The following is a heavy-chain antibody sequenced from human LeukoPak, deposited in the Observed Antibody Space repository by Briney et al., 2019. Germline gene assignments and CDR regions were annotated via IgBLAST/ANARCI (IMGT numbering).Heavy chain of an antibody. Sequence: GGSPRLSCAASGFTFDDYAMHWVRQAPGKGLEWVSGISWNSGSIGYADSVKGRFTISRDNAKNSLYLQMNSLRAEDTAVYYCATVAGYYNWNYDYWGQGTLVTVSS. CDR3: ATVAGYYNWNYDY. V-gene: IGHV3-9*01. J-gene: IGHJ4*02. CDR2: ISWNSGSI. D-gene: IGHD3-9*01. CDR1: GFTFDDYA.